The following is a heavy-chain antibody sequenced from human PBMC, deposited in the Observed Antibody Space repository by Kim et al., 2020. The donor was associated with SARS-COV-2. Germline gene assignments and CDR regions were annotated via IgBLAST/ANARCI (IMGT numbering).Heavy chain of an antibody. CDR3: ARELEQQELVHLYGMDV. J-gene: IGHJ6*01. CDR1: DFTLSRPN. CDR2: ISSSGTYV. D-gene: IGHD6-13*01. Sequence: GGSLRLSCEASDFTLSRPNMNWVRQAPGKALEWVSYISSSGTYVYYADSVNGRFTIYRDNAKNLLSLQINSLRVEDTAVYYCARELEQQELVHLYGMDVWGQGTTVIVSS. V-gene: IGHV3-21*06.